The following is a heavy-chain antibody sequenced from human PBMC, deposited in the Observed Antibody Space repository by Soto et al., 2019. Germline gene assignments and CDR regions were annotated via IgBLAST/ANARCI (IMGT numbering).Heavy chain of an antibody. CDR3: AKVSGDSSGYYLFDY. CDR1: GFTFSSYA. CDR2: ISGSGGST. D-gene: IGHD3-22*01. J-gene: IGHJ4*02. V-gene: IGHV3-23*01. Sequence: ILSCAASGFTFSSYAMSWVRQAPGKGLEWVSAISGSGGSTYYADSVKGRFTISRDNSKNTLYLQMNSLRAEDTAVYYCAKVSGDSSGYYLFDYWGQGTLVTVSS.